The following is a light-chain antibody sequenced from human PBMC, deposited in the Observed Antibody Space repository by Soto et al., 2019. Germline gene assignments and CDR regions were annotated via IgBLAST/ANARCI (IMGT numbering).Light chain of an antibody. CDR1: SSDVGRYNY. J-gene: IGLJ1*01. V-gene: IGLV2-14*01. CDR2: EVS. CDR3: TSYTSSSTRV. Sequence: QSALTQPASVSGSPGQSITISCTGTSSDVGRYNYVSWYQQHPGKVPKLMIYEVSNRPSGVSNRFSGSKSGNTASLTISGLQAEDEADYYCTSYTSSSTRVFGTGTKVTVL.